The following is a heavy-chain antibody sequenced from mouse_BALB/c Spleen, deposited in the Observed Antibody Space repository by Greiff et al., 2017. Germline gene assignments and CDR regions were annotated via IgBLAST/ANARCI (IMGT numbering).Heavy chain of an antibody. CDR1: GYSITSDYA. CDR3: ARRTYYGNYYAMDY. Sequence: EVKLVESGPGLVKPSQSLSLTCTVTGYSITSDYAWNWLRQFPGNTLEWMGYISYSGSTSYNPSLNSRISITRDTSKNQFFLQLNSVTTEDTDTYYCARRTYYGNYYAMDYWGQGTSVTVSS. J-gene: IGHJ4*01. D-gene: IGHD2-10*01. V-gene: IGHV3-2*02. CDR2: ISYSGST.